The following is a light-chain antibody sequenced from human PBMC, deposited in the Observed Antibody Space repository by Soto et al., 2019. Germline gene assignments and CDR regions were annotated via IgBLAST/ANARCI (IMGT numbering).Light chain of an antibody. CDR1: HSVYSGY. V-gene: IGKV3-20*01. J-gene: IGKJ2*01. CDR2: GTS. Sequence: EIVLTQSPGTLSLSPGERATLSCRASHSVYSGYLAWVQQKPGQAPRLLIYGTSFRATGIPDRFSGGGSGTDFTLTISRLEPEDFAVYYCKQYGSSPPAYTFGQGTKLEIK. CDR3: KQYGSSPPAYT.